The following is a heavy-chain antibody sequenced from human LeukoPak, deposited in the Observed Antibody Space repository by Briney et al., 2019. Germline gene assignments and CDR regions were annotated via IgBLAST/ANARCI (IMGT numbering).Heavy chain of an antibody. CDR3: ASGPGDIVVVPAASNWFDP. CDR2: INHSGST. V-gene: IGHV4-34*01. D-gene: IGHD2-2*01. CDR1: GGSFSGYY. J-gene: IGHJ5*02. Sequence: SETPSLTCAVYGGSFSGYYWSWIRQPPGKGLEWIGEINHSGSTNYNPSLKSRVTISVDTSKNQFSLKLSSVTAADTAVYYCASGPGDIVVVPAASNWFDPWGQGTLVTVSS.